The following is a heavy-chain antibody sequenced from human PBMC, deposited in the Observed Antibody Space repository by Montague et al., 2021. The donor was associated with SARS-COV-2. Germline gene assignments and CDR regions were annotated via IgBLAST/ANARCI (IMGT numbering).Heavy chain of an antibody. CDR1: GSSIRSYY. Sequence: SETLSLTCTVSGSSIRSYYWSWIRQPPGTGLEWIWNIYNSGSTNXXPSLTIQVTISVDTSTNQFSLKLSSVTAADTAVYYCASENTVTTFGGPYYIDSWGQGTLVTVSA. J-gene: IGHJ4*02. D-gene: IGHD3-10*02. CDR3: ASENTVTTFGGPYYIDS. V-gene: IGHV4-59*01. CDR2: IYNSGST.